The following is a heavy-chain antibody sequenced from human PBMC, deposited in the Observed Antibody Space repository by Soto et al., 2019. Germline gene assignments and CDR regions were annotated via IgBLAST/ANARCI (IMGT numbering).Heavy chain of an antibody. Sequence: GGSLRLSCAASGFTFTRYSMNWVRQAPGKGLEWVASISSTTNYIYYGESLKGRLTISRDNAKNSMYLQMNALRAEDTAVYYCARESEDLSSNLDYWGQGTLVTVSS. J-gene: IGHJ4*02. V-gene: IGHV3-21*01. CDR1: GFTFTRYS. CDR2: ISSTTNYI. CDR3: ARESEDLSSNLDY.